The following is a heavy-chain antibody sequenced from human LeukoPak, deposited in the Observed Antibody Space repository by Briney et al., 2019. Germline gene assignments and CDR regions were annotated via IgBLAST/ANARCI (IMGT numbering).Heavy chain of an antibody. V-gene: IGHV5-51*01. CDR1: GYSFTSYW. CDR2: IYPADSDT. D-gene: IGHD6-13*01. J-gene: IGHJ5*02. CDR3: ARHRSSSWYENWLDP. Sequence: GESLKISCKGSGYSFTSYWIGWVRQMPGKGLEWMGIIYPADSDTRYSPSFQGQVTISADKSISTAYLQWSSLKASDTAMYYCARHRSSSWYENWLDPWGQGTLVTVSS.